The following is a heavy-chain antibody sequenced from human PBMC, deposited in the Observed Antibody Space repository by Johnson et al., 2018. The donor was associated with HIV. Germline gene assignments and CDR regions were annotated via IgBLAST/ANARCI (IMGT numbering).Heavy chain of an antibody. CDR2: IGTAGDT. D-gene: IGHD1-26*01. Sequence: VQLVESGGGLVQPGGSLRLSCAASGFTFSNYDMYWVRQATGKGLEWVSGIGTAGDTYYADSVKGRFTISRDNVKNSLYLQMNSLRAEDTAVYYCARAVGAGGIWGQGTMVTVSS. V-gene: IGHV3-13*01. CDR3: ARAVGAGGI. CDR1: GFTFSNYD. J-gene: IGHJ3*02.